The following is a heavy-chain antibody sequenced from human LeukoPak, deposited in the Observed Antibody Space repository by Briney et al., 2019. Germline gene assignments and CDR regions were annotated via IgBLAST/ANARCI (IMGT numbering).Heavy chain of an antibody. J-gene: IGHJ3*02. V-gene: IGHV3-48*01. CDR1: GFTFSSYS. CDR3: ASLITMIVVVTGDAFDI. CDR2: ISSSSSTI. Sequence: GGSLRLSFAASGFTFSSYSMNWVRQAPGKGLEWVSYISSSSSTIYYADSVKGRFTISRDNAKNSLYLQMNSLRAEDTAVYYCASLITMIVVVTGDAFDIWGQGTMVTVSS. D-gene: IGHD3-22*01.